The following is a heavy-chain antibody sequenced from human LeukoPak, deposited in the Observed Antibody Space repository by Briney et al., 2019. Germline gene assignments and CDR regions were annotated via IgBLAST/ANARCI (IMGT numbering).Heavy chain of an antibody. CDR3: ARGSKYGYDNDY. J-gene: IGHJ4*02. V-gene: IGHV4-34*01. CDR2: INHSGST. CDR1: GGSFSGYY. D-gene: IGHD5-12*01. Sequence: SETLPLTCAVYGGSFSGYYWSWIRQPPGKGLEWIGEINHSGSTNYNPSLKSRVTISVDTSKNQFSLKLSSVTAADTAVYYCARGSKYGYDNDYWGQGTLVTVSS.